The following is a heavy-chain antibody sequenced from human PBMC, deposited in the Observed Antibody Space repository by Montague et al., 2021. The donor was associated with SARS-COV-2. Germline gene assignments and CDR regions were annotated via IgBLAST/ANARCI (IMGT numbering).Heavy chain of an antibody. CDR1: GGSISSGGYY. J-gene: IGHJ3*02. V-gene: IGHV4-31*03. CDR3: ARDPRYDSSGYYLGSAFDI. CDR2: IYYSGST. D-gene: IGHD3-22*01. Sequence: TLSLTCTVSGGSISSGGYYWSWIRQHPGKGLEWIGYIYYSGSTYYNPSLKSRVTISEDTSKDQFSLRLSSVTAADTAVYYCARDPRYDSSGYYLGSAFDIWGQGTMVTVSS.